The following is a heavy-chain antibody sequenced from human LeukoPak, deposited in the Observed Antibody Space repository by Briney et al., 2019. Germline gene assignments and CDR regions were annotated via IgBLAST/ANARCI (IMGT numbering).Heavy chain of an antibody. J-gene: IGHJ3*02. V-gene: IGHV3-30*02. CDR2: IRYDGSNK. CDR1: GFTFGNYG. CDR3: AKDGYSSGSLDI. Sequence: PGGSLRLSCAAFGFTFGNYGMHWVRQAPGKGLEWVAFIRYDGSNKYYADSVKGRFIISRDNSKNTLYLQMNSLRAEDTAVYYCAKDGYSSGSLDIWGQGTMVTVSS. D-gene: IGHD6-19*01.